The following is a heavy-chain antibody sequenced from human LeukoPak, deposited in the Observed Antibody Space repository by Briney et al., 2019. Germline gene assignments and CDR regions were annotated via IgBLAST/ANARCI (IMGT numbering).Heavy chain of an antibody. Sequence: SETLSLICTVTGGSVSTYPYYWAWIRQSPGKGLEWIGNVFSRGTTYYNPSLKSRVTISMDTSKNQFSLILNSVTAADTAIYFCARLPTGYPNWFDPWGQGTLVTVSS. CDR2: VFSRGTT. V-gene: IGHV4-39*01. J-gene: IGHJ5*02. CDR1: GGSVSTYPYY. CDR3: ARLPTGYPNWFDP. D-gene: IGHD3-9*01.